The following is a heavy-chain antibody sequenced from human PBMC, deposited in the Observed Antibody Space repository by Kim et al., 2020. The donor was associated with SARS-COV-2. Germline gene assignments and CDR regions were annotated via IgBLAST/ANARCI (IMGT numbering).Heavy chain of an antibody. J-gene: IGHJ4*02. V-gene: IGHV3-11*01. D-gene: IGHD3-16*01. CDR3: ARDLGFEYQKSPRGSFDC. CDR1: GFSVSDYY. CDR2: ISVSGGLQ. Sequence: GGSLRLSCVASGFSVSDYYMSWIRQSPGKGLEWISYISVSGGLQYYTDSVKGRFTISRDNANNSLFLQLNSLRADDTAIYYCARDLGFEYQKSPRGSFDCWGQGALVTVSS.